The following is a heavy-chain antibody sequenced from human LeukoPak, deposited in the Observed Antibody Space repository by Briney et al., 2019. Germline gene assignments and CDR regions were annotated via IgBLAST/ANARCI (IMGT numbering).Heavy chain of an antibody. CDR3: AEGKGGEAFDV. D-gene: IGHD3-16*01. CDR2: ISADGRST. J-gene: IGHJ3*01. CDR1: GFTFSNYA. Sequence: GGSLRLSCVASGFTFSNYAMTWVRQPPGKGLEWVSAISADGRSTYYSDSVKGRFTVSRDDSKNTLFLQMNSLRAEDTALYYCAEGKGGEAFDVWGQGTMVTVSS. V-gene: IGHV3-23*01.